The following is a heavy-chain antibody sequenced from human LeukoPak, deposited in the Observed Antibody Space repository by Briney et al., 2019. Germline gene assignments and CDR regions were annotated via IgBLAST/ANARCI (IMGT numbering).Heavy chain of an antibody. J-gene: IGHJ6*02. CDR1: GYTFTGYY. D-gene: IGHD2-2*02. CDR3: ASLVVPAAISLYYYGMDV. Sequence: ASVKVSCKASGYTFTGYYMHWVRQAPGQGLEWMGRINPNSGGTNYAQKFQGRVTMTRDTSISTAYMELSRLRSDDTAVYYCASLVVPAAISLYYYGMDVWGQGTTVTVSS. V-gene: IGHV1-2*06. CDR2: INPNSGGT.